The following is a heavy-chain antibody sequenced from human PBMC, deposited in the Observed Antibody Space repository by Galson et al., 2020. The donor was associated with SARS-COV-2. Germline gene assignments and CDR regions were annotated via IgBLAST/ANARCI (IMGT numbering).Heavy chain of an antibody. J-gene: IGHJ4*02. CDR1: GGSISSGDYY. V-gene: IGHV4-30-4*01. CDR3: ARRYSYGPWYFDY. D-gene: IGHD5-18*01. Sequence: PSETLSLTCTVSGGSISSGDYYWSWIRQPPGKGLEWIGYIYYSGSTYYNPSLKSRVTISVDTSKNQFSLKLSSVTAADTAVYYCARRYSYGPWYFDYWGQGTLVTVSS. CDR2: IYYSGST.